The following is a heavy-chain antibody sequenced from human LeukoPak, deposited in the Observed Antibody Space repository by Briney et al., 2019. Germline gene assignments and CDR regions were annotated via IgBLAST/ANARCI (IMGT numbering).Heavy chain of an antibody. V-gene: IGHV4-39*07. J-gene: IGHJ5*02. CDR2: INHSGST. CDR3: ASYYGSGSDGWFDP. Sequence: PSETLSLTCTVSGGSINSSSYYWGWIRQPPGKGLEWIGEINHSGSTNYNPSLKSRVTISVDTSKNQFSLKLSSVTAADTAVYYCASYYGSGSDGWFDPWGQGTLVTVSS. CDR1: GGSINSSSYY. D-gene: IGHD3-10*01.